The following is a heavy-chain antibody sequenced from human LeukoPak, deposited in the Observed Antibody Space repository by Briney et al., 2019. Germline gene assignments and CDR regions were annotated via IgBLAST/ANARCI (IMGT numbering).Heavy chain of an antibody. Sequence: ASVKVSCKASGYTFTSYGISWVRQAPGQGLEWMGWISAYNGNTNYAQKLQGRVTMTTDASTSTAYMELRSLRSDDTAVYYCARDRNVVVPAATDAFDIWGQGTMVTVSS. CDR3: ARDRNVVVPAATDAFDI. CDR1: GYTFTSYG. CDR2: ISAYNGNT. J-gene: IGHJ3*02. D-gene: IGHD2-2*01. V-gene: IGHV1-18*01.